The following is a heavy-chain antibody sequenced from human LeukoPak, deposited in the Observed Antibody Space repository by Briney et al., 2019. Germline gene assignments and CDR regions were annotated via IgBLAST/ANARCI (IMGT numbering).Heavy chain of an antibody. CDR1: GFTFSSYE. J-gene: IGHJ3*02. CDR3: ARDGGYSYGYFPDAFDI. CDR2: ISSSGSTI. Sequence: GGSLRLSCAASGFTFSSYEMNWVRQAPGKGLEWVSYISSSGSTIYYADSVKGRFTISRDKAKNSLYLQMNSLRAEDTAVYYCARDGGYSYGYFPDAFDIWGQGTTVTVSS. V-gene: IGHV3-48*03. D-gene: IGHD5-18*01.